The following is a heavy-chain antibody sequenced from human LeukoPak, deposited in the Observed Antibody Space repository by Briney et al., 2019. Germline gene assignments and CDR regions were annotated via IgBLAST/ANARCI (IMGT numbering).Heavy chain of an antibody. Sequence: ASVKVSCKASGYTFTGYYMHWVRQAPGQGLEWMGWINPNSGGTNYAQKYQGRVTMTTDTSTSTAYMELRSLRSDDTAVYYCARMRYSGSHFDYWGQGTLVTVSS. V-gene: IGHV1-2*02. D-gene: IGHD1-26*01. CDR2: INPNSGGT. CDR1: GYTFTGYY. CDR3: ARMRYSGSHFDY. J-gene: IGHJ4*02.